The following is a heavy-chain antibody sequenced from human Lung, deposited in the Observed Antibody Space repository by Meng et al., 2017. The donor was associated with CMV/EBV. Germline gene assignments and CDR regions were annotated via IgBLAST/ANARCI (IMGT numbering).Heavy chain of an antibody. CDR1: GFTVSSTY. D-gene: IGHD6-6*01. CDR3: ARDLGAWDSSSSSDC. J-gene: IGHJ4*02. Sequence: GGSXRLSCAASGFTVSSTYMSWVRQAPGKGLEWVSVIYSGGSTYYADSVKGRFTISRDNTKNTLYLQMNSLRPEDTAVYYCARDLGAWDSSSSSDCLGQGXLVTVSS. V-gene: IGHV3-53*01. CDR2: IYSGGST.